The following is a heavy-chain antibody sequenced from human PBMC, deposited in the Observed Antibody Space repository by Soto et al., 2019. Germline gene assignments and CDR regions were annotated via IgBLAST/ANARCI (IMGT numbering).Heavy chain of an antibody. CDR2: IIPILGTA. V-gene: IGHV1-69*12. CDR1: GGIFSSYA. J-gene: IGHJ6*02. D-gene: IGHD5-12*01. Sequence: QVQLVQSGAEVKKPGSSVKVSCKASGGIFSSYAISWVRQAPGQGLEWMGGIIPILGTANYAQKFQGRVTITADESTSTAYMELSSLRSEDTAVYYCARDGGGYSGYAFSHHYGMDVWGQGTTVTVSS. CDR3: ARDGGGYSGYAFSHHYGMDV.